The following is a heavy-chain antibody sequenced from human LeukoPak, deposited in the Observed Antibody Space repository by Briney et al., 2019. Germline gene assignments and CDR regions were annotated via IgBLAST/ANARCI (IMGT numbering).Heavy chain of an antibody. Sequence: GGSLRLSCAASGFTFSSYSMNWVRQAPGKGLEWVLSISSSSSYIYYADSVKGRFTISRDNAKNSLYLQMNSLRAEDTAVYYCAREGHSSSWYASDYWGQGTLVTVSS. J-gene: IGHJ4*02. D-gene: IGHD6-13*01. CDR1: GFTFSSYS. CDR2: ISSSSSYI. V-gene: IGHV3-21*01. CDR3: AREGHSSSWYASDY.